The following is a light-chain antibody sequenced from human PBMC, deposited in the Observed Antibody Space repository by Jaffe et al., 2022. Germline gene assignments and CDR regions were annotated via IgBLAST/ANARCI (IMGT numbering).Light chain of an antibody. CDR3: QQSYSTPMYT. Sequence: DIQMTQSPSSLSASVGDTVTITCRTSQSIGKYLNWYQQKPGKAPTVLIYAASSLQSGVPSRFSGSGSGTDFTLTISSLHPEDFATYFCQQSYSTPMYTFGQGTKLEIK. J-gene: IGKJ2*01. V-gene: IGKV1-39*01. CDR2: AAS. CDR1: QSIGKY.